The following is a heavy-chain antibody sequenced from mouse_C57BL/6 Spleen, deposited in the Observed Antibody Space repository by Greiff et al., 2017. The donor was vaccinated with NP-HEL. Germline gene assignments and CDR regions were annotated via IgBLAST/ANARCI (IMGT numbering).Heavy chain of an antibody. CDR1: GYTFTSYW. D-gene: IGHD2-3*01. Sequence: QVQLQQPGAELVMPGASVKLSCKASGYTFTSYWMHWVKQRPGQGLEWIGEIDPSDSYTNYNQKFKGKSTLTVDKSSSTAYMQLSSLTSEDSAVYYCARSLVTTRYYYAMDYWAQGTSVTVSS. J-gene: IGHJ4*01. CDR2: IDPSDSYT. V-gene: IGHV1-69*01. CDR3: ARSLVTTRYYYAMDY.